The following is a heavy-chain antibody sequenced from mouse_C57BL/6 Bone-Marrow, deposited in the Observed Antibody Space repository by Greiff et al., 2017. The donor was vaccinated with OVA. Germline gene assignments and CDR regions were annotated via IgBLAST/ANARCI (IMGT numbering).Heavy chain of an antibody. J-gene: IGHJ4*01. V-gene: IGHV1-47*01. CDR2: FHPYNDDT. D-gene: IGHD2-5*01. Sequence: VQLQQSGAELVKPGASVKMSCKASGYTFTTYPIEWMKQNHGKSLEWIGNFHPYNDDTKYNEKFKGKATLTVEKSSSTVYLELSRLTSDDSAVYYCARGTDYSNYVGYDYAMDYWGQGTSVTVSS. CDR1: GYTFTTYP. CDR3: ARGTDYSNYVGYDYAMDY.